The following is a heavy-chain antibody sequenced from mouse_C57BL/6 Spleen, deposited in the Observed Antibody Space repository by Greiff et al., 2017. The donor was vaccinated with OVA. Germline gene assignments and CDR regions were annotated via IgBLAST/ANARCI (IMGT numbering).Heavy chain of an antibody. Sequence: VQLQQSGPGLVKPSQSLSLTCSVTGYSITSGYYWNWIRQFPGNKLEWMGYISYDGSNNYNPSLKNRISITRDTSKNQFFLKLNSVTTEDTATYYCARDEGLRRDYYAMDYWGQGTSVTVSS. CDR3: ARDEGLRRDYYAMDY. CDR2: ISYDGSN. CDR1: GYSITSGYY. D-gene: IGHD2-4*01. V-gene: IGHV3-6*01. J-gene: IGHJ4*01.